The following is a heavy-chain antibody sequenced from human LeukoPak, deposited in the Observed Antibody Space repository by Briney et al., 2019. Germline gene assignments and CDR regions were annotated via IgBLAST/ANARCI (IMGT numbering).Heavy chain of an antibody. CDR2: LNPNTGGT. D-gene: IGHD3-10*01. V-gene: IGHV1-2*02. J-gene: IGHJ4*02. CDR3: ARDVAGRFSPGLDY. CDR1: GYTFTGYY. Sequence: GASVKVSCKASGYTFTGYYMHWVRQAPGQGLEWMGWLNPNTGGTNYAQNFQGRVTMTRDTSISTAYMELSRLRSDDTAVYYCARDVAGRFSPGLDYWGQGTLVTVSS.